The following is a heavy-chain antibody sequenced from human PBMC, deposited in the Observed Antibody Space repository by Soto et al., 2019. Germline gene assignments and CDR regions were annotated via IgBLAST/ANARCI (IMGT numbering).Heavy chain of an antibody. CDR2: INAGNGNT. Sequence: ASVKVSCKTSGYIFTNYAMHWVRQAPGQRLEWMGWINAGNGNTKYSQKFQGRVTLTRDTSARTAYMELSSLRSEDAAFYYCARDIVVVPAAFYGLDVWGQGTTVTVSS. D-gene: IGHD2-2*01. CDR1: GYIFTNYA. CDR3: ARDIVVVPAAFYGLDV. V-gene: IGHV1-3*01. J-gene: IGHJ6*02.